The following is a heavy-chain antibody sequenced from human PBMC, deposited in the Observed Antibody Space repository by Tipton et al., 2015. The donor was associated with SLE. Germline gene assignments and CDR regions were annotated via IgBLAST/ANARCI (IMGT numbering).Heavy chain of an antibody. CDR1: GYTFTKYW. V-gene: IGHV5-51*03. CDR2: TYPADSDT. CDR3: ARPVLCSSTYCTGPFHY. J-gene: IGHJ4*02. D-gene: IGHD2-2*01. Sequence: QLVQSGAEVKKAGESLKISCKGSGYTFTKYWIVWVRQMPGKGLEWMGITYPADSDTRYSPSFEGQVTISVDKSISTAYLQWSSLKASDTAMYYCARPVLCSSTYCTGPFHYWGQGNLVTVSS.